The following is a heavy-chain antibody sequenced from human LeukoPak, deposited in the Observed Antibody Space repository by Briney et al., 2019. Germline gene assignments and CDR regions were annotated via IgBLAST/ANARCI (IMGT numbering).Heavy chain of an antibody. CDR3: AKAGYSGYDYWVLGY. CDR1: GFTFRNYL. D-gene: IGHD5-12*01. V-gene: IGHV3-23*01. Sequence: GGSLRLSCAASGFTFRNYLMNWVRQAPGKGLEWVSAISGSGGSTYYADSVKGRFTISRDNSKNTLYLQMNSLRAEDTAVYYCAKAGYSGYDYWVLGYWGQGTLVTVSS. CDR2: ISGSGGST. J-gene: IGHJ4*02.